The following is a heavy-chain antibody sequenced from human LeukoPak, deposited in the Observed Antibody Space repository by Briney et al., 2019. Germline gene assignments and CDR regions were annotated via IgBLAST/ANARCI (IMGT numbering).Heavy chain of an antibody. J-gene: IGHJ4*02. Sequence: GGSLRLSCAASGFTFSDYYMSWIRQAPGKGLEWVSYISSSRSDTKYADSVKGRFTISRDNAKNSLYLQMNSLRAEDTAVYYCARDRLWEVGATPYFAYWGQGTLVNVSS. CDR3: ARDRLWEVGATPYFAY. CDR2: ISSSRSDT. CDR1: GFTFSDYY. V-gene: IGHV3-11*05. D-gene: IGHD1-26*01.